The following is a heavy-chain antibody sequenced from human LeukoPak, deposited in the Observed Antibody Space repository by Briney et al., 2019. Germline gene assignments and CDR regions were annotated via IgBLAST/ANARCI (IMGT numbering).Heavy chain of an antibody. CDR2: IYHSGST. CDR1: GYSISSGYY. D-gene: IGHD3-22*01. CDR3: ARATPLFTMIVVVTTYYFDY. J-gene: IGHJ4*02. Sequence: PSETLSLTCTVSGYSISSGYYWGWIRQPPGKGLEWIGSIYHSGSTYYNPSLKSRVTISVDTSKNQFSLKLSSVTAADTAVYYCARATPLFTMIVVVTTYYFDYWGQGTLVTVSS. V-gene: IGHV4-38-2*02.